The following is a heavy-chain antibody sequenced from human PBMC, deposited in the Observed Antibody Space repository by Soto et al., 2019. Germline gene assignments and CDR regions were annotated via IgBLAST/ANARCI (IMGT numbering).Heavy chain of an antibody. CDR2: ISSSSSYT. V-gene: IGHV3-11*06. J-gene: IGHJ3*02. Sequence: GGSLRLSCAASGFTFSDYYMSWIRQAPGKGLEWVSYISSSSSYTNYADSVKGRFTISRDNAKNSLYLQMNSLRAEDTAVYYCARDLSRTTMIVVVTPGAFDIWGQGTMVTVS. CDR1: GFTFSDYY. CDR3: ARDLSRTTMIVVVTPGAFDI. D-gene: IGHD3-22*01.